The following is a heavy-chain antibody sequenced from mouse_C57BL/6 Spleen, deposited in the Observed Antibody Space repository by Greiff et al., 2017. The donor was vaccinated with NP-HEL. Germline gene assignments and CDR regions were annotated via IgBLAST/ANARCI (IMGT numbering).Heavy chain of an antibody. CDR3: TAPFPYYYGSSYDWYFDV. J-gene: IGHJ1*03. CDR1: GFTFSNYW. CDR2: IRLKSDNYAT. D-gene: IGHD1-1*01. Sequence: EVKVEESGGGLVQPGGSMKLSCVASGFTFSNYWMNWVRQSPEKGLEWVAQIRLKSDNYATHYAESVKGRFTISRDDSKSSVYLQMNNLRAEDTGIYYCTAPFPYYYGSSYDWYFDVWGTGTTVTVSS. V-gene: IGHV6-3*01.